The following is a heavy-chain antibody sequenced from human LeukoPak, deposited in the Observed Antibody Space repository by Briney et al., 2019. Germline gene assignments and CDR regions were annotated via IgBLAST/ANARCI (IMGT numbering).Heavy chain of an antibody. J-gene: IGHJ4*02. CDR3: ARIFLGYSTGWYFDY. CDR2: IYYTGNN. D-gene: IGHD6-19*01. V-gene: IGHV4-28*06. Sequence: SETLSLTCAVSGYSISSTNWWGWIRQPPGKGLEWIGYIYYTGNNNYNPYLKSRVTMSVDTSKNQFSLNLSSVTALDTAVYYCARIFLGYSTGWYFDYWDQGTLVTVSS. CDR1: GYSISSTNW.